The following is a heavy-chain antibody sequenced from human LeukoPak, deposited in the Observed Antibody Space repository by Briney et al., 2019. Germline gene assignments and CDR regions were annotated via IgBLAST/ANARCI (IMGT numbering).Heavy chain of an antibody. J-gene: IGHJ5*02. CDR2: ISRSSSTI. D-gene: IGHD6-19*01. Sequence: GGSLRLSCAASGFTLSSYSMNWVRQAPGKGLEWVSYISRSSSTIHYADSVKGRFTISRDNAKSSLYLQMNSLRAEDTAVYYCARGSWLAPFDPWGQGTLVTVSS. CDR1: GFTLSSYS. V-gene: IGHV3-48*01. CDR3: ARGSWLAPFDP.